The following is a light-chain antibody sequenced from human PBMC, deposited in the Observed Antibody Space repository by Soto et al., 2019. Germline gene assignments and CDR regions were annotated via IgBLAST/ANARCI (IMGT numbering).Light chain of an antibody. CDR2: YIS. CDR1: QSAGTF. CDR3: QQYNDWPQT. Sequence: EIVMTQSPATLSVSPGETASLSCRASQSAGTFLAWYQQKPGQAPRLLIYYISTRATGIPARFSGSGSGTEFTLTISSLQSEDFAVYYCQQYNDWPQTFGQGTKVDI. J-gene: IGKJ1*01. V-gene: IGKV3D-15*01.